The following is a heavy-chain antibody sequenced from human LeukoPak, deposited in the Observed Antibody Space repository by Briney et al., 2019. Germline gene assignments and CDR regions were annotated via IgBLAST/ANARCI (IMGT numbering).Heavy chain of an antibody. V-gene: IGHV3-21*01. Sequence: GGSLRLSCAASGYTFSSYSMNWVRQAPGKGLEWVSSISSSSSYIYYADSVKGRFTISRDNAKNSLYLQMNSLRAEDTAVYYCASWTGKLHEDAFDIWGQGTMVSVSS. CDR2: ISSSSSYI. CDR1: GYTFSSYS. J-gene: IGHJ3*02. D-gene: IGHD3/OR15-3a*01. CDR3: ASWTGKLHEDAFDI.